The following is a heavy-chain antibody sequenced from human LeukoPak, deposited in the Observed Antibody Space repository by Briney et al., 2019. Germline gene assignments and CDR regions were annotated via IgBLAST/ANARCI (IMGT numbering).Heavy chain of an antibody. CDR1: GYTFTGYY. CDR2: INPNSGGT. V-gene: IGHV1-2*02. D-gene: IGHD3-22*01. Sequence: ASVKVSCKASGYTFTGYYMHWVRQTPGQGLEWMGWINPNSGGTNYAQKFQGRVTMTRDTSISTAYMELSRLRSDDTAVYYCARGPRAYDYDSQLLYYMHVWGKGTTVTVSS. J-gene: IGHJ6*03. CDR3: ARGPRAYDYDSQLLYYMHV.